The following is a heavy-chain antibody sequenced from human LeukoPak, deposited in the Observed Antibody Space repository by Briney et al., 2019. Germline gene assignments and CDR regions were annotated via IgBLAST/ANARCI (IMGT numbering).Heavy chain of an antibody. J-gene: IGHJ4*02. CDR1: DYSIRSGYY. Sequence: PSETLSLTCTVSDYSIRSGYYWGWIRQPPGKGLEWIGSMYQSGSTYYNPSLKSRVTISIDTSKNQFSLKLSPVTAADTAIYYCARQRELRLFGYWGQGTLVTVSS. CDR3: ARQRELRLFGY. V-gene: IGHV4-38-2*02. CDR2: MYQSGST. D-gene: IGHD1-26*01.